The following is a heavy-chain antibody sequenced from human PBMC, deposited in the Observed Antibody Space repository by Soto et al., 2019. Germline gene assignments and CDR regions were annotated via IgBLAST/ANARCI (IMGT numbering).Heavy chain of an antibody. J-gene: IGHJ3*01. V-gene: IGHV5-51*01. CDR1: GYSFTNYW. Sequence: PGESLKISCKGSGYSFTNYWIGWVRQMPGKGLEWMGIIYPDDSDTRYSPAFQSQVTLSADKSIITAYLQWHSLKASDTAIYYCARQGVENAYGYGFDVWGKGTKVTVPS. CDR2: IYPDDSDT. CDR3: ARQGVENAYGYGFDV. D-gene: IGHD3-10*01.